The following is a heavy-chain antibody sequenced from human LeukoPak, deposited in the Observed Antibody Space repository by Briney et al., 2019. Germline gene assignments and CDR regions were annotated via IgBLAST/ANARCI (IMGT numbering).Heavy chain of an antibody. CDR1: GFTFSSYA. CDR3: ARDQGPTYYYDSSGAYFDY. J-gene: IGHJ4*02. V-gene: IGHV3-30*04. D-gene: IGHD3-22*01. Sequence: GGSLRLSCAASGFTFSSYAMHWVRQAPGKGLEWVAVISYDGSNKYYAGSVKGRFTISRDNSKNTLYLQMNSLRAEDTAVYYCARDQGPTYYYDSSGAYFDYWGQGTLVTVSS. CDR2: ISYDGSNK.